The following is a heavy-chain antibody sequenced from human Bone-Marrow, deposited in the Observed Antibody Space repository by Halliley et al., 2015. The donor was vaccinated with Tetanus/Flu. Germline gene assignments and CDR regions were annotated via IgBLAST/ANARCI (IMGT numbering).Heavy chain of an antibody. J-gene: IGHJ3*02. Sequence: SLRLSCVASGFTFSNYAMTWVRQVPGKGLECVSYISFSGSTIYYADSVKGRFTISRDNAKNSLYLQMNSLRAEDTAVYYCARENDSSGSGAFDIWGQGTMVTVSS. CDR1: GFTFSNYA. V-gene: IGHV3-48*03. D-gene: IGHD3-22*01. CDR2: ISFSGSTI. CDR3: ARENDSSGSGAFDI.